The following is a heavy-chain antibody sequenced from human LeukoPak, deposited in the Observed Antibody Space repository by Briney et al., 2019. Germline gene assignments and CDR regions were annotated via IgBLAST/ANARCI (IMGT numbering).Heavy chain of an antibody. CDR1: GYTFTGYY. V-gene: IGHV1-2*06. Sequence: ASVKVSCKASGYTFTGYYMHWVRQAPGQGLEWMGRINPNSGGTNYAQKFQGRVTMTRDTSISTAYMELSRLRSDDTAVYYCARERNVDTATVSEFDYWGQGTLVTVSS. D-gene: IGHD5-18*01. CDR2: INPNSGGT. J-gene: IGHJ4*02. CDR3: ARERNVDTATVSEFDY.